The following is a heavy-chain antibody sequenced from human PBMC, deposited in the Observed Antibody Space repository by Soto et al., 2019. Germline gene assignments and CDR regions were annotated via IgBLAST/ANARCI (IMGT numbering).Heavy chain of an antibody. CDR3: ASGYDPNPSFDY. CDR2: IYYSGST. D-gene: IGHD5-12*01. V-gene: IGHV4-31*03. CDR1: GGSISSGGYY. J-gene: IGHJ4*02. Sequence: QVQLQESGPGLVKPSQTLSLTCTVSGGSISSGGYYWSWIRQHPGKGLEWIGYIYYSGSTYYNPSHRSRVTISGDTSKNQFSLQLSSVTAADTAVYYCASGYDPNPSFDYWGQGTLVTVSS.